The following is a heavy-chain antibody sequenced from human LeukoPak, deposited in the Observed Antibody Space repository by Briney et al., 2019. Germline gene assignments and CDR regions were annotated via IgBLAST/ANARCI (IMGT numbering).Heavy chain of an antibody. Sequence: SETLSLTCTVSGGSISDYNWSWVRQPAGKGLEWIGRLYTSGSTNYSPSLKSRITMSVDTSKNQFSLKLSSVTAADTAVYYCARGGQQLVRGARKVNWFDPWGQGTLVTVSS. D-gene: IGHD6-6*01. J-gene: IGHJ5*02. CDR1: GGSISDYN. CDR2: LYTSGST. V-gene: IGHV4-4*07. CDR3: ARGGQQLVRGARKVNWFDP.